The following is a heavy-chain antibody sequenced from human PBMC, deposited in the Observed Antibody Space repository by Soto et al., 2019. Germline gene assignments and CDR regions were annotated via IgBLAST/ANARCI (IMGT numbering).Heavy chain of an antibody. CDR2: LSDSGDSI. V-gene: IGHV3-23*01. J-gene: IGHJ4*02. D-gene: IGHD6-13*01. Sequence: EVQLLESGGGLVQPGRSLRLSCTASGFTFSSHAMTWVRQAPGKGLEWVSGLSDSGDSIYYADSVKGRFTIYRDNSXNTLYLQMNTPRVEDTAVYYCAKVSSSWYAGFFDLWGQGTLVTVSS. CDR1: GFTFSSHA. CDR3: AKVSSSWYAGFFDL.